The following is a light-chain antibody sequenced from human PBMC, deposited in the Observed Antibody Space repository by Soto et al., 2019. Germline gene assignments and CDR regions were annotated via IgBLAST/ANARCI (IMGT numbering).Light chain of an antibody. CDR2: DAS. Sequence: EIVLTQSPATLSLSPGERATLSCRASQSVSSYLAWYQQKPGQAPRLLNYDASDRATGIPARFSGSGSGTDFTLTISSLEPEDFALYYCQQGRTFGQGTKVEIK. CDR3: QQGRT. CDR1: QSVSSY. J-gene: IGKJ1*01. V-gene: IGKV3-11*01.